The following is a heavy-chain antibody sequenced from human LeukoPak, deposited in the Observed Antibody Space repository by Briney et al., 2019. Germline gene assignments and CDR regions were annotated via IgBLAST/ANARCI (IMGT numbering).Heavy chain of an antibody. Sequence: PSETLSLTCTVSGGSISGTSYYLGWTRQPPGKGLEWIGGLYYDGTTYYNPSLKSRVTILVDTSKNQFSLKLSSVTAADTAVYYCAFWRFYYSGSGEYNWGQGALVTVSS. CDR1: GGSISGTSYY. CDR3: AFWRFYYSGSGEYN. V-gene: IGHV4-39*07. CDR2: LYYDGTT. J-gene: IGHJ4*02. D-gene: IGHD3-3*01.